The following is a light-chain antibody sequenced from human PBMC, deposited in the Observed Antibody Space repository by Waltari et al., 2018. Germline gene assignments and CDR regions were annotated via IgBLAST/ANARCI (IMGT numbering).Light chain of an antibody. CDR3: QQYYDCPRT. J-gene: IGKJ1*01. CDR1: QDISNS. Sequence: DIQMTQSPSSLSASFGDRVTITCRASQDISNSLAWYQQKLGRAPKLLLHGASRLESGVPSRFSGRGSGTDYTLTISSLQPEDFATYYCQQYYDCPRTFGQGTKVELK. V-gene: IGKV1-NL1*01. CDR2: GAS.